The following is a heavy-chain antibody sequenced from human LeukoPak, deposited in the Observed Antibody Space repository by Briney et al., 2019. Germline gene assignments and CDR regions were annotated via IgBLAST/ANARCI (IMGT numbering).Heavy chain of an antibody. D-gene: IGHD4-17*01. CDR1: GFTFSSYA. V-gene: IGHV3-23*01. J-gene: IGHJ3*02. CDR2: ISGSGGST. Sequence: GGSLRLSCAASGFTFSSYAMSWVRQAPGKGLYWVSSISGSGGSTYYADSVKGRFTISRDNSKNTLYLQMNSLRAEDTAVYYCARAISDYDASDIWGQGTMVTVSS. CDR3: ARAISDYDASDI.